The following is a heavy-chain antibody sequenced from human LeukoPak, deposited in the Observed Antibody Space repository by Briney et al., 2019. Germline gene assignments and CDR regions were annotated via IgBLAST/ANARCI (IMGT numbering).Heavy chain of an antibody. CDR1: GGTFINYA. CDR2: INPNSGAT. CDR3: ARGSDSSSCYSPSDY. V-gene: IGHV1-2*02. D-gene: IGHD6-13*01. Sequence: GASVTVSFKASGGTFINYAISWVRQARGQGGEWMGWINPNSGATNSAQKFQGRATMNRDTSISTAYMELSRLRSDDTAVYYCARGSDSSSCYSPSDYWGQGTLVPVSS. J-gene: IGHJ4*02.